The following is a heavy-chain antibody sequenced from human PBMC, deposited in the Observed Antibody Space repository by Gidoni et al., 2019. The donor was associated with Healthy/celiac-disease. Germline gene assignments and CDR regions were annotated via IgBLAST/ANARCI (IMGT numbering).Heavy chain of an antibody. CDR2: IYYSGST. V-gene: IGHV4-31*03. J-gene: IGHJ3*02. CDR1: GGSTSSGGYY. Sequence: QVQLQESGPVLVKPSQSLSLTCTVPGGSTSSGGYYWSWIRQHPGKGLEWIGYIYYSGSTYYNPSLKSRVTISVDTSKNQFSLKLGSVTAADTAVYYCARKMGISGDDFDIWGQGTMVTVSS. CDR3: ARKMGISGDDFDI. D-gene: IGHD7-27*01.